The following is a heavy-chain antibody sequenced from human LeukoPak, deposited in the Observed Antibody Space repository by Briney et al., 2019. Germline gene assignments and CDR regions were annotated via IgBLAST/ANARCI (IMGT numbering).Heavy chain of an antibody. CDR3: ARDAPTWALS. V-gene: IGHV4-39*07. CDR2: IYYSGST. J-gene: IGHJ3*01. Sequence: PSETLSLTCTVSGGSISSSSYYWGWIRQPPGKGLEWIGSIYYSGSTYYNPSLKSRVTISVDTSKNKFSLKLSSVTAADTAVYYCARDAPTWALSWGQGTMVTAAS. CDR1: GGSISSSSYY. D-gene: IGHD2/OR15-2a*01.